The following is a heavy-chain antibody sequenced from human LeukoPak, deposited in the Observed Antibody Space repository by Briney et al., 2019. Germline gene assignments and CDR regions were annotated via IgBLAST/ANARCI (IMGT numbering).Heavy chain of an antibody. V-gene: IGHV4-34*01. Sequence: PSETLSLTCAVYGGFFSGYYWSWIRQPPGKGLEWIGEINHSGSTNYNPSLKSRVTISVDTSKNQFSLKLSSVTAADTAVYYCARGRYSSSWYYYYGMDVWGKGTTVTVSS. CDR3: ARGRYSSSWYYYYGMDV. D-gene: IGHD6-13*01. CDR2: INHSGST. CDR1: GGFFSGYY. J-gene: IGHJ6*04.